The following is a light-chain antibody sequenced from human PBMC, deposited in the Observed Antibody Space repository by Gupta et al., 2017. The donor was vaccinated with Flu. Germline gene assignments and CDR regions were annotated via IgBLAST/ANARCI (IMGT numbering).Light chain of an antibody. CDR2: GNN. CDR3: QSYDTSRGCVV. J-gene: IGLJ2*01. V-gene: IGLV1-40*01. CDR1: TSNIAAGYD. Sequence: VTLTSTGNTSNIAAGYDVHGYPPLPGTAPNLLIFGNNNRPSGAPGRFSGSQSGTSASLAITVLQAEDEADYYCQSYDTSRGCVVFGAGTKLTVL.